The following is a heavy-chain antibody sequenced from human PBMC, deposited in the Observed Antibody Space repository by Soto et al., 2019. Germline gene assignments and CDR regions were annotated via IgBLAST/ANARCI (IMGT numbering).Heavy chain of an antibody. CDR3: ARLPWADYGGIFDP. CDR1: GGSISNYY. D-gene: IGHD4-17*01. Sequence: NPSETLSLTCTVSGGSISNYYWSWIRHPPGKKLEWIGYIYYSGSTNYNPSLKSRVTISVDTSKNQFSLKLYSVTTADTAMYYCARLPWADYGGIFDPWGQGTLVTVSS. V-gene: IGHV4-59*01. CDR2: IYYSGST. J-gene: IGHJ5*02.